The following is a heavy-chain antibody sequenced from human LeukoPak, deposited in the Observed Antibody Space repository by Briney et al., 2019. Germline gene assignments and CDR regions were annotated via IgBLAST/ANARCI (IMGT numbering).Heavy chain of an antibody. Sequence: SETLSLTCTVSGGSISSYYWSWIRQPPGKGLEWIGYIYYSGSTNYNPSLKSRVTISVDTSKNQFSLKLSSVTAADTAVYYCAREGFGLYWGQGTLVTVSS. V-gene: IGHV4-59*01. CDR3: AREGFGLY. CDR1: GGSISSYY. D-gene: IGHD3-10*01. CDR2: IYYSGST. J-gene: IGHJ4*02.